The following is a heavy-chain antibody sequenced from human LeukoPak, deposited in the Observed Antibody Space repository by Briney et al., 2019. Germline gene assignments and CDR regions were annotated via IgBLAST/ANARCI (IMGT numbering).Heavy chain of an antibody. V-gene: IGHV3-23*01. CDR2: ISDSAT. CDR1: GFTFSNYD. Sequence: GGSLRLSCAASGFTFSNYDMSWVRQAPGKGLEWVSTISDSATYSAGSVKGRFTISRDNSKNTLFLQMHSLRAEDTAVYYCARHGELLIRYNWFDPWGQGTLVTVSS. J-gene: IGHJ5*02. D-gene: IGHD1-26*01. CDR3: ARHGELLIRYNWFDP.